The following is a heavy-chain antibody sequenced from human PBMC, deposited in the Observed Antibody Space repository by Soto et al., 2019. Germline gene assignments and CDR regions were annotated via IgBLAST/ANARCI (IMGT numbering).Heavy chain of an antibody. V-gene: IGHV1-2*04. Sequence: QVQLVQSGAEVKKPGASVKVSCKASGYTFTGYYMHWVRQAPGQGLEWMGWINPNSGGTNYAQKCQGWVTMTRDTSISTAYMELSRLRADDTAVYYCARGIWFGEAIHFDYWGQGTLVTVSS. D-gene: IGHD3-10*01. CDR3: ARGIWFGEAIHFDY. CDR1: GYTFTGYY. J-gene: IGHJ4*02. CDR2: INPNSGGT.